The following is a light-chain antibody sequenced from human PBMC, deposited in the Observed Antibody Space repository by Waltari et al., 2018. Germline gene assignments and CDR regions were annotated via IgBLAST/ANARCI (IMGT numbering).Light chain of an antibody. CDR2: GTS. J-gene: IGKJ1*01. Sequence: EIVLTQSPGNLSLSQGERETLSCTASQSVSSTYLAWYQQKPGQAPRLLINGTSSRATGIPDRFSGSGSGTDFTLTISRLEPEDFAVYYCQQYGSSPRTFGQGTKVEIK. V-gene: IGKV3-20*01. CDR3: QQYGSSPRT. CDR1: QSVSSTY.